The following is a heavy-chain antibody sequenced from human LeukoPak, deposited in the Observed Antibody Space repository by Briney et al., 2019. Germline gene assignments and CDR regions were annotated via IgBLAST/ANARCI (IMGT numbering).Heavy chain of an antibody. V-gene: IGHV1-2*02. D-gene: IGHD3-22*01. CDR2: INPNSGGT. Sequence: ASVKVSCKASGYTFTGYYMHWVRQAPGQGLEWMGWINPNSGGTNYAQKFQGRVTMTRDTSISTAYMELSRLRSDDTAVYYCARQDYYDSSGYSYWGQGTLVTVSS. CDR1: GYTFTGYY. CDR3: ARQDYYDSSGYSY. J-gene: IGHJ4*02.